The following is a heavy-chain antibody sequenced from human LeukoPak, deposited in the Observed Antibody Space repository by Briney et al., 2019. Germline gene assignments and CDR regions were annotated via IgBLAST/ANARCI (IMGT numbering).Heavy chain of an antibody. J-gene: IGHJ3*02. CDR2: IYTRGST. Sequence: PSETLSFTCTVSGGSINNYYWSWIRQPAGKGLEWIGRIYTRGSTNYNPSLKSRVTMSVDTSKNQFSLKLSSVTAADTAVYYCARGRYCSADICSGGDAFDIWGQGTMVSVPS. CDR3: ARGRYCSADICSGGDAFDI. CDR1: GGSINNYY. V-gene: IGHV4-4*07. D-gene: IGHD2-15*01.